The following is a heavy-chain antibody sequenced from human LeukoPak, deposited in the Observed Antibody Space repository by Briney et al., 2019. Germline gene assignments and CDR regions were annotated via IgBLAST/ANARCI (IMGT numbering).Heavy chain of an antibody. Sequence: SETLSLTCTVSGDSISVSDYYWGWIRQPPGKGLEWIGSVYYSGNTYYNPSLRRRVTTSIDTSKNQFSLRLSSVTAADTSVYYCARHRAYSDYIDYWGQGTLVTVSS. CDR3: ARHRAYSDYIDY. CDR2: VYYSGNT. CDR1: GDSISVSDYY. J-gene: IGHJ4*02. V-gene: IGHV4-39*01. D-gene: IGHD4-11*01.